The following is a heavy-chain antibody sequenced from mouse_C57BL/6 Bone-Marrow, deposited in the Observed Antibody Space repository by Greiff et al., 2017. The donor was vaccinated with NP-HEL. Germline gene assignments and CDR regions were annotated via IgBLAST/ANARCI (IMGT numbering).Heavy chain of an antibody. D-gene: IGHD2-4*01. Sequence: EVQLVESGGGLVQPGGSLKLSCAASGFTFSDYYMYWVRQTPEKRLEWVAYISNGGGSTYYPDTVKGRFTISRDNAKNTLYLQMSRLKSEDTAMYYCARGGCDYDWFAYWGQGTLVTVSA. CDR1: GFTFSDYY. CDR3: ARGGCDYDWFAY. CDR2: ISNGGGST. J-gene: IGHJ3*01. V-gene: IGHV5-12*01.